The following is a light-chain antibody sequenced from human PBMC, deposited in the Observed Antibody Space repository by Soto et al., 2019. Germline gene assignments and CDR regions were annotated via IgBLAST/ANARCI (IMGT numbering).Light chain of an antibody. CDR3: QQRTNWPSST. V-gene: IGKV3-11*01. CDR2: DAS. J-gene: IGKJ5*01. Sequence: EIVLTQSPGTLSFSPGERATLSCRASQSVRSYLAWYQQKPGQAPRLLIHDASSRATGIPARFSGSGSGTDFTLTISSLEPEDFAVHYCQQRTNWPSSTFGQGTRLEIK. CDR1: QSVRSY.